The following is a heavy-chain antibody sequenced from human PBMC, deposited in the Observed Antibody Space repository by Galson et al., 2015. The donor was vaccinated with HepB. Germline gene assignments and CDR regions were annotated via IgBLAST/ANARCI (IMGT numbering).Heavy chain of an antibody. V-gene: IGHV4-59*01. CDR1: GGSINIYY. CDR2: VYYSGST. CDR3: AREVIASAGTFDD. J-gene: IGHJ4*02. Sequence: QVQLQESGPGLVKPSETLSLTCTVSGGSINIYYWTWIRQPPGKGLEWIGYVYYSGSTNYNPSRKSRVSISVDTSKSQFSLILRSVTVADTAVYYCAREVIASAGTFDDWGQGTLVSVSS. D-gene: IGHD6-13*01.